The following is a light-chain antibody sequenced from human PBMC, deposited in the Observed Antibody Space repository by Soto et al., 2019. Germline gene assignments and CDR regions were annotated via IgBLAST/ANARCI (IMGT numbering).Light chain of an antibody. J-gene: IGKJ4*01. Sequence: EIVLTQSPGTLSLSPGERATLSCRASQSVSSSYLAWYQQKPGQAPRLLIYDASSRATGIPDRFSGSGSGTDFTLTISSLQPDDFATYYCQQYNSYPLTFGGGTKVEIK. CDR2: DAS. V-gene: IGKV3-20*01. CDR1: QSVSSSY. CDR3: QQYNSYPLT.